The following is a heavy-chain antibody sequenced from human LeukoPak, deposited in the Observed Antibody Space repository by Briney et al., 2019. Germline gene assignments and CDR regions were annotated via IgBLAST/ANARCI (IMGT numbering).Heavy chain of an antibody. V-gene: IGHV4-31*03. J-gene: IGHJ4*02. CDR2: IYYSGST. CDR3: ARDRLHGDYDY. CDR1: GGSISSGGYY. Sequence: SETLSLTCTVSGGSISSGGYYWSWIRQHPGKGLEWIGYIYYSGSTYYNPSLKSRVTISVDTSKNQFSLKLSSVTAADTAVYYCARDRLHGDYDYWGQGTLVTVSS. D-gene: IGHD4-17*01.